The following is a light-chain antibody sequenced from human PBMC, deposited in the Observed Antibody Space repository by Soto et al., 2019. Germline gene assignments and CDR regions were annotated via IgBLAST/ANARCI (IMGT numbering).Light chain of an antibody. CDR1: QRGLSSSNNSNY. CDR3: QQDYSSPWA. Sequence: DIVMTQSPASLAVSLGERTTINCKSSQRGLSSSNNSNYLAWVQQKPGQPPKLLIYWASTRQSWVPDRFTGSGSEPDFTLTISKLQAEDGAVYYCQQDYSSPWAFGQGNKVEIK. V-gene: IGKV4-1*01. CDR2: WAS. J-gene: IGKJ1*01.